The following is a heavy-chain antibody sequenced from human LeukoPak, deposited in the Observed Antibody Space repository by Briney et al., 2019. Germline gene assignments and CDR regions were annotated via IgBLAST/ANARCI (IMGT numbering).Heavy chain of an antibody. J-gene: IGHJ4*02. Sequence: GGSLRLSCAASGFTFGIYWMSWVRQAPGKGLEWVANIKQDGSEKFYVDSVKGRFTLSRDNAKNSLFLQVNSLRAEDTAVNYCARDYYGSGWYGDYWGQGTLVTVSS. CDR3: ARDYYGSGWYGDY. CDR2: IKQDGSEK. D-gene: IGHD6-19*01. V-gene: IGHV3-7*04. CDR1: GFTFGIYW.